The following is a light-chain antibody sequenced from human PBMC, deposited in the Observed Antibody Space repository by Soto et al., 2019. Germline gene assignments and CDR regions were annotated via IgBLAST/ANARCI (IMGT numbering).Light chain of an antibody. Sequence: QSVLTQPRSVSGSPGQSVTISCTGTSSEVGGYNYVSWYQQHPGKAPKLMIYDVSKRPSGVPDRFSGSKSGNTASLTISGLQAEVEADYYCCSYAGSYTSLYVFGTGTKVTVL. CDR3: CSYAGSYTSLYV. CDR2: DVS. V-gene: IGLV2-11*01. CDR1: SSEVGGYNY. J-gene: IGLJ1*01.